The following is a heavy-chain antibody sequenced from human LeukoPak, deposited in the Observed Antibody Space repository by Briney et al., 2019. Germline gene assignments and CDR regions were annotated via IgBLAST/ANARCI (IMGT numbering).Heavy chain of an antibody. J-gene: IGHJ3*02. CDR1: GYSISSGYY. CDR2: IYHSGST. CDR3: ARAKGGGMITFGGVEAFDI. V-gene: IGHV4-38-2*02. Sequence: SETLSLTCTVSGYSISSGYYWGWIRQPPGKGLEWIGSIYHSGSTYYNPSLKSRVTISVDTSKNQFSLKLSSVTAADTAVYYCARAKGGGMITFGGVEAFDIWGQGTMVTVSS. D-gene: IGHD3-16*01.